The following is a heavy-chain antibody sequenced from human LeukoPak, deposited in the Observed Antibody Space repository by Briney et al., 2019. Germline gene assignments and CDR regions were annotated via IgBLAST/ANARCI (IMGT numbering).Heavy chain of an antibody. J-gene: IGHJ4*02. Sequence: GGSLRLSCSVAASGFSISHYAMNWVRQAPGKGLEWVSGLSTSGGATYYADSVKGRFTISRDTSKNTLYLQMNSLRVEDTALYYCAARSSGSYFDYWGQGTLVTVSS. CDR1: GFSISHYA. CDR3: AARSSGSYFDY. V-gene: IGHV3-23*01. CDR2: LSTSGGAT. D-gene: IGHD3-10*01.